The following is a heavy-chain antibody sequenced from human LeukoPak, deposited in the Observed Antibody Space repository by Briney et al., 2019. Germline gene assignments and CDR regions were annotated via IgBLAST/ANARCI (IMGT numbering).Heavy chain of an antibody. CDR1: GGSNKRDDW. D-gene: IGHD3-16*01. CDR3: ARDMTPGAFDI. V-gene: IGHV4-4*02. J-gene: IGHJ3*02. CDR2: IYHSGST. Sequence: SETLSLTCAVSGGSNKRDDWWTWARPPPGKGLEWIGEIYHSGSTNYNPSLKSRVTISVDKSKNRFSLKLRSVTAADTAVYYCARDMTPGAFDIWGQGTMITVSS.